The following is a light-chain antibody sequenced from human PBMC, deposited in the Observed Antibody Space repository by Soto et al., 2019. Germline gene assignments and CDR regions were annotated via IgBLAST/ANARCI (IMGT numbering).Light chain of an antibody. J-gene: IGLJ2*01. Sequence: QSALTQPASVSGSPGQSITISCTGTSSDVGRYNSVSWYQHHPGKAPKLMIYDVNNRPSGISYRFSASKSGNTASLTISGLQAEDEADYYCSSYTGDGTVVFGGGTKLTVL. CDR2: DVN. CDR1: SSDVGRYNS. V-gene: IGLV2-14*03. CDR3: SSYTGDGTVV.